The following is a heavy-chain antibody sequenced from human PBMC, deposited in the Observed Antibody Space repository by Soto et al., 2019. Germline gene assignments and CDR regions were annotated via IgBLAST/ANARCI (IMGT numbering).Heavy chain of an antibody. V-gene: IGHV1-2*02. CDR2: INPNSGGT. J-gene: IGHJ4*02. Sequence: ASVKVSCKASGYTFSGFYMHWVRQAPGQGLEWMGWINPNSGGTKSAEKFQGRVTMTRDTSISTAYMELSSLRAEDTAVYYCVKEARCSGGSCNFDYWGQGTLVTVSS. D-gene: IGHD2-15*01. CDR1: GYTFSGFY. CDR3: VKEARCSGGSCNFDY.